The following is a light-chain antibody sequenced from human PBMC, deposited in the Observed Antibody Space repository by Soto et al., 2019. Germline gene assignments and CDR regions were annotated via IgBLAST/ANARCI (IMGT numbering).Light chain of an antibody. Sequence: DIQLTQSTSFLSASVGDRVTITCRASRGISSYLAWYQLKPGKAPKVLIYAASTLQSGVPSRFSGSGYGTEFTLTISSLQPEDFATYYCHQLNSYPLTFGGGTTVEI. CDR1: RGISSY. V-gene: IGKV1-9*01. CDR2: AAS. J-gene: IGKJ4*01. CDR3: HQLNSYPLT.